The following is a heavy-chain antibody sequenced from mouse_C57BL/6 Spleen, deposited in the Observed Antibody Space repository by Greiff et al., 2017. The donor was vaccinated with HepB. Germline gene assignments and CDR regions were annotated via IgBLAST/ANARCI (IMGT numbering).Heavy chain of an antibody. J-gene: IGHJ2*01. CDR3: ANYGSSLRYFDY. V-gene: IGHV1-64*01. CDR2: IHPNSGST. CDR1: GYTFTSYW. D-gene: IGHD1-1*01. Sequence: VQLQQPGAELVKPGASVKLSCQASGYTFTSYWMHWVKQRPGQGLEWIGMIHPNSGSTNYNEKFKSKATLTVDKSSSTAYMQLSSLTSEDSAVYYCANYGSSLRYFDYWGQGTTLTVSS.